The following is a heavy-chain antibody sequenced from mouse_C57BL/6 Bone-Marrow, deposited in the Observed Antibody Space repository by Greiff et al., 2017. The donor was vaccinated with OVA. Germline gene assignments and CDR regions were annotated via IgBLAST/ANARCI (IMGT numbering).Heavy chain of an antibody. V-gene: IGHV1-69*01. CDR3: ARDTTVVVPHWYFDV. J-gene: IGHJ1*03. Sequence: VQLQQPGAELVMPGASVKLSCKASGYTFTSYWMHWVKQRPGQGLEWIGEIDPSDSYTNYNQKFKGKSTFTVDKSSSTAYMQLSSLTSEDSAVYYCARDTTVVVPHWYFDVWGTGTTVTVSS. CDR2: IDPSDSYT. D-gene: IGHD1-1*01. CDR1: GYTFTSYW.